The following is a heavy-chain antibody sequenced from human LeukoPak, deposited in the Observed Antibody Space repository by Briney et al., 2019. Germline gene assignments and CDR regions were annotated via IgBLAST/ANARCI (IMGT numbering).Heavy chain of an antibody. CDR3: ARVRTIFGVTDYFDY. V-gene: IGHV3-21*01. CDR1: GFTFSSYS. D-gene: IGHD3-3*01. Sequence: GGSLRLSCAASGFTFSSYSMNWVRQAPGKGLEWVPSISSSSSYIYYADSVKGRFTISRDNAKNSLYLQMNSLRAEDTAVYYCARVRTIFGVTDYFDYWGQGTLVTVSS. J-gene: IGHJ4*02. CDR2: ISSSSSYI.